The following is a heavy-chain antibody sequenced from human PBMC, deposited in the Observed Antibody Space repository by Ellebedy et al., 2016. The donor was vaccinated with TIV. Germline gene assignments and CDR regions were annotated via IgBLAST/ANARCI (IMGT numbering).Heavy chain of an antibody. CDR3: ARDQWLGRAYYFDY. Sequence: GGSLRLSCAASGFTFSNYWMSWVRQAPGKGLEWVANIKQEGSEKYYVDSVEGRFAISRDNAKNSMYLQMNSLRDEDTAVYYCARDQWLGRAYYFDYWGQGTLLTVSS. V-gene: IGHV3-7*01. CDR1: GFTFSNYW. CDR2: IKQEGSEK. J-gene: IGHJ4*02. D-gene: IGHD6-19*01.